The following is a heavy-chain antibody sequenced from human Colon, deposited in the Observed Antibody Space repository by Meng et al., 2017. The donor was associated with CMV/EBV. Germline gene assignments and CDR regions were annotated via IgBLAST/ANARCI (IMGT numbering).Heavy chain of an antibody. J-gene: IGHJ6*02. Sequence: ASVKVSCKASGYTFTSYGISWVRQAPGQGLEWMGWISAYNGNTNYAQKLQGRVTMTTDTSTSTAYMELRSLRSDDTAVYYCARADDFWSGYSPYYYYYGMDVWGQGTTVTVSS. CDR1: GYTFTSYG. CDR2: ISAYNGNT. CDR3: ARADDFWSGYSPYYYYYGMDV. D-gene: IGHD3-3*01. V-gene: IGHV1-18*01.